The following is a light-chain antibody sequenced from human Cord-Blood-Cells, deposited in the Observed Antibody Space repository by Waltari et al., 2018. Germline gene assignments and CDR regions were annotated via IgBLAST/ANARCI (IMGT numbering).Light chain of an antibody. CDR2: EVS. V-gene: IGLV2-14*01. J-gene: IGLJ1*01. CDR1: SSDVGGYNY. CDR3: SSYTSSSTYV. Sequence: QSALTQPASVSGSPGQSITISCTGTSSDVGGYNYVSWYQQHPGKAPKLMIYEVSKRPSGVSNRFSGSKSGNTAFLTIAVLQAEDEADYYCSSYTSSSTYVFGTGTKVTVL.